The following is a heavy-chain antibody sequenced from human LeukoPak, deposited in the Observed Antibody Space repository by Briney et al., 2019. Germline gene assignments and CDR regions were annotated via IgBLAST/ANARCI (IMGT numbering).Heavy chain of an antibody. V-gene: IGHV3-23*01. Sequence: PGGSLRLSCAASGFSFSSYAMTWVSQAPGKGLEWVSAISGSGADTHYADSAKGRFTISRDNSKNTVYLQMNSLRPEDTAVYYCAKPRGGYYFDYWGQGTLVTVSS. CDR2: ISGSGADT. CDR3: AKPRGGYYFDY. D-gene: IGHD3-3*01. CDR1: GFSFSSYA. J-gene: IGHJ4*02.